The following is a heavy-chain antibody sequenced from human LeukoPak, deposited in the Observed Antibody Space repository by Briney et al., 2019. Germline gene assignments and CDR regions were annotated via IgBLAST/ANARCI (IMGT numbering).Heavy chain of an antibody. CDR1: GGSISSTTYY. CDR2: IYYSGST. CDR3: VRGSTLRHYQY. V-gene: IGHV4-39*01. Sequence: SETLSLTCTVSGGSISSTTYYWGWIRRPPGKGLEWIGSIYYSGSTYYNPSLKSRVTVSVDTSKNQFSLILSSVTAADTAVYYCVRGSTLRHYQYWGQGTLVTVSS. J-gene: IGHJ4*02. D-gene: IGHD3-16*01.